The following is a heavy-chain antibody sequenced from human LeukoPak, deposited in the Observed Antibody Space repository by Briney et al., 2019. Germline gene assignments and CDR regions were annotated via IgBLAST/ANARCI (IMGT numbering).Heavy chain of an antibody. J-gene: IGHJ1*01. CDR1: GGSFSGYY. V-gene: IGHV4-34*01. Sequence: SETLSLTCAVYGGSFSGYYWSWIRQPPGKGLEWIGEINHSGSTNYNPSLKSRVTISVDTSKNQFSLKLSSVTAADTAVYYCARRWSSGYYYGTFQHWGQGTLVTVSS. CDR2: INHSGST. D-gene: IGHD3-22*01. CDR3: ARRWSSGYYYGTFQH.